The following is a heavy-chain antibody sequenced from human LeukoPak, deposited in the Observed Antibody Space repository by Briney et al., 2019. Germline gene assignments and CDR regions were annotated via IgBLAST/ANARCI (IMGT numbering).Heavy chain of an antibody. CDR1: GRSIISYY. V-gene: IGHV4-59*01. J-gene: IGHJ6*03. Sequence: WETQSLTCTLSGRSIISYYSSCIRHPPGKGLEWLGYIYYRGSTNYNPSLKSRVPIPVDTSKNQFSLKLSSVTAADTGVYYCARNTAMEYYYMDVWGKGTTVTVSS. D-gene: IGHD5-18*01. CDR2: IYYRGST. CDR3: ARNTAMEYYYMDV.